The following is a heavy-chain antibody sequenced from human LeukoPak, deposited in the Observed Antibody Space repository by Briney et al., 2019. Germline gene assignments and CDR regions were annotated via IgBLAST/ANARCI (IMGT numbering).Heavy chain of an antibody. CDR2: ISWDGGST. D-gene: IGHD3-22*01. Sequence: GGSLRLSCAASGSTFDDYTMHWVRQAPGKGLEWVSLISWDGGSTYYADSVKGRFTISRDNSKNSLYLQMNSLRTEDTALYYCAKDPNDSSGYEYFDYWGQGTLVSVSS. J-gene: IGHJ4*02. CDR3: AKDPNDSSGYEYFDY. CDR1: GSTFDDYT. V-gene: IGHV3-43*01.